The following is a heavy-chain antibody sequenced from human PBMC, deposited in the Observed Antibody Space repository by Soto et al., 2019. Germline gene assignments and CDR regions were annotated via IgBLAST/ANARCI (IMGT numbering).Heavy chain of an antibody. CDR3: ANAFSNSYRPFDI. Sequence: EVQLVESGGGLVQPGGSLRLSCAASGFKFDDYAMHWVRHSPGKGLEWVSGIDWNSINIGYGDSVKGRFTISRDNAKKSLYLQMNSLRAEDTAVYYCANAFSNSYRPFDIWGQGTMVTVSS. V-gene: IGHV3-9*01. D-gene: IGHD2-2*01. CDR2: IDWNSINI. CDR1: GFKFDDYA. J-gene: IGHJ3*02.